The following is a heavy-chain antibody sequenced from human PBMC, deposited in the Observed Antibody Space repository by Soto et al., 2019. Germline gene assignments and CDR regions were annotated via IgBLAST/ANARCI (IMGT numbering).Heavy chain of an antibody. CDR3: TTEPTPHHDFWSGYYFDY. J-gene: IGHJ4*02. Sequence: EVQLVESGGGLVKPGGSLRLSCAASGFTFSNAWMNWVRQAPGKGLEWVGRIKSKTDGGTTDYAAPVKGRFTISRDDSKNTLYLQMNSLKTEDTAVYYCTTEPTPHHDFWSGYYFDYWGQGTLVTVSS. V-gene: IGHV3-15*07. D-gene: IGHD3-3*01. CDR1: GFTFSNAW. CDR2: IKSKTDGGTT.